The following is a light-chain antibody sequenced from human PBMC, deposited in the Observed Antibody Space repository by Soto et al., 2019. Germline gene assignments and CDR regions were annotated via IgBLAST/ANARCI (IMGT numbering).Light chain of an antibody. CDR3: GSYTSSITLGV. V-gene: IGLV2-14*01. J-gene: IGLJ1*01. CDR1: SGDIGGYDY. Sequence: QSALTQPASVSGSPGQSITISCTGTSGDIGGYDYVSWYQQHPGKAPKIMIYDVSNRPSGVSNRFSGSKSGNTASLTISGLQDEDEADYCCGSYTSSITLGVFGTGTKLTVL. CDR2: DVS.